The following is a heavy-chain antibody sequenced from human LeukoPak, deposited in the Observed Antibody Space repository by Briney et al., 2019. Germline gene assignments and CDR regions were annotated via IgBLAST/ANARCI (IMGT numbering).Heavy chain of an antibody. Sequence: ASVKVSCKASGDTFTSYGISWVRQAPGQGVERMGWISAYNGNTNYAQKLQGRVTMTTDTSTSTAYMELRSLRSDDTAVYYCATTRSNWNYLHWGQGTLVTVSS. J-gene: IGHJ4*02. CDR2: ISAYNGNT. CDR3: ATTRSNWNYLH. D-gene: IGHD1-7*01. CDR1: GDTFTSYG. V-gene: IGHV1-18*01.